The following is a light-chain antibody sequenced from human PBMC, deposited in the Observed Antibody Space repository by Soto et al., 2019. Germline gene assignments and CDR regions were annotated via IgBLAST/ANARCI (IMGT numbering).Light chain of an antibody. V-gene: IGLV1-40*01. CDR1: SSNIGAGYD. J-gene: IGLJ1*01. CDR3: QSYDSLNGYV. CDR2: ANY. Sequence: QSVLTQPPSVSGAPGQRVTISCTGSSSNIGAGYDVHWYQQFPGAAPKLLIYANYNRPSGVPDRVSGSKSGTSASLAITGLQAEDEADYYCQSYDSLNGYVFGTGTKVTVL.